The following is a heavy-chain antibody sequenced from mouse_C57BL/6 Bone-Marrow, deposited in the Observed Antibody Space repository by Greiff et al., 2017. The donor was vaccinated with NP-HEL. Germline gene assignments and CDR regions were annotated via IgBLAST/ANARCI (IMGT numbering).Heavy chain of an antibody. D-gene: IGHD1-1*01. J-gene: IGHJ2*01. V-gene: IGHV1-26*01. CDR2: INPNNGGT. CDR1: GYTFTDYY. Sequence: EVQLQQSGPELVKPGASVKISCKASGYTFTDYYMNWVKQSHGKSLEWIGAINPNNGGTSYNQTFKGKATLTVDKSSSTAYMELRSLTSEDSAVYYCARRKYYGSRYYFDYWGQGTTLTVSS. CDR3: ARRKYYGSRYYFDY.